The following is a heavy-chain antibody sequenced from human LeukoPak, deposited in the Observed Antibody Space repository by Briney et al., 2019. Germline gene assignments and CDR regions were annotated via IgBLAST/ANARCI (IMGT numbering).Heavy chain of an antibody. D-gene: IGHD5-12*01. CDR3: ARRDIVAGFDP. V-gene: IGHV4-39*01. J-gene: IGHJ5*02. Sequence: SETLSLTCTVSGGSISSSSYYWGWIRQPPGKGLEWIGSIYYSGSTYYNPSLKSRVTISVDTSKNQFSLKLSSVTAADTAVYYCARRDIVAGFDPWGQGTLVTVPS. CDR2: IYYSGST. CDR1: GGSISSSSYY.